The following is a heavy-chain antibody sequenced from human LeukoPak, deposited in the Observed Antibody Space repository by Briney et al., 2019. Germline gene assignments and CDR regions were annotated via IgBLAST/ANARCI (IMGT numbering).Heavy chain of an antibody. Sequence: ASVKVSCKASGYTFTRYGISWERQAPGQGLEWMGWISAYNGNTNYAQKLQGRVIMTTDTSTSTAYMELRSLRSDDTAVYYCARDWLGLSGWFDPWGQGTLVTVSS. CDR1: GYTFTRYG. D-gene: IGHD5-12*01. CDR2: ISAYNGNT. CDR3: ARDWLGLSGWFDP. V-gene: IGHV1-18*01. J-gene: IGHJ5*02.